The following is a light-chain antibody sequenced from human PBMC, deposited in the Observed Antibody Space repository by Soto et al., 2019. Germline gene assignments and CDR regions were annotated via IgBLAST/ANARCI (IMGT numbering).Light chain of an antibody. CDR3: TSYASGDTVV. V-gene: IGLV2-14*01. J-gene: IGLJ2*01. Sequence: QSVLTQPASVSGSPGQSITISCTGTSSDVGYSNYVSWYQHHPGRAPKLMIYEVSNRPSGVSNRFSGSKSGNTASLTISGLQAEDESYYVCTSYASGDTVVFGGGTKVTVL. CDR1: SSDVGYSNY. CDR2: EVS.